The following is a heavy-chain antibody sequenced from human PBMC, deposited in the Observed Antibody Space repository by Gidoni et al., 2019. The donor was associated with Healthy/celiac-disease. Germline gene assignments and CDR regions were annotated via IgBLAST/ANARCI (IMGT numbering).Heavy chain of an antibody. CDR3: ARGGRWGPPSWYYYMDV. CDR2: IIPIFGTA. CDR1: GVPFRSYA. J-gene: IGHJ6*03. V-gene: IGHV1-69*01. Sequence: QVQLVQSGAEVKKPGSSVNVSCKASGVPFRSYAISWVRQSPGQGLEWMGGIIPIFGTANYEQKFQGRVTITADESTSTDYMELSSLRAEDTAVYYCARGGRWGPPSWYYYMDVWGKGTTVTVSS. D-gene: IGHD7-27*01.